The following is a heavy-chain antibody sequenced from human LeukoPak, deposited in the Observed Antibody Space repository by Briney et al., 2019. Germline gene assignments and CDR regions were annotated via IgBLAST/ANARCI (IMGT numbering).Heavy chain of an antibody. V-gene: IGHV3-48*03. D-gene: IGHD1-26*01. Sequence: GGSRRLSCAASGFTFSSYEMTWVGQAPGKGLDGVSFVSSSGSTIYYADPVKGRFTISRDNANNSLYLRMHSLRAEDTAIYYCAAGWERWTLDYWGQGTLVTVSS. CDR2: VSSSGSTI. CDR3: AAGWERWTLDY. CDR1: GFTFSSYE. J-gene: IGHJ4*02.